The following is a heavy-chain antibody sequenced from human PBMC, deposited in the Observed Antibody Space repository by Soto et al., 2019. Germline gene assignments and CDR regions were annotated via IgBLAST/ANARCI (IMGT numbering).Heavy chain of an antibody. Sequence: QVQLVQSGAEVKKPGASVKVSCKASGYTFTSYGISWVRQAPGQGLEWMGWISAYNGNTKYVQKFRGRXTXTXXTSTSTAYMELRSLRSDDTAVYYCARDAAAGLNDYWGQGTLVTVSS. D-gene: IGHD6-13*01. V-gene: IGHV1-18*01. CDR2: ISAYNGNT. CDR3: ARDAAAGLNDY. CDR1: GYTFTSYG. J-gene: IGHJ4*02.